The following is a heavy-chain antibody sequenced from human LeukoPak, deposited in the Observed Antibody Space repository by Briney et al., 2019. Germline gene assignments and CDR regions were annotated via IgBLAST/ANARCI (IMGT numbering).Heavy chain of an antibody. J-gene: IGHJ4*02. V-gene: IGHV3-48*01. D-gene: IGHD3-10*01. CDR3: ARDSITMVRGVIGY. Sequence: GGSLRLSCAASGFTFSSYSMNWVRQAPGKGLEWVSYISSSSTIYYADSVKGRFTISRDNAKNSLYLQMNSLRAEDTAVYYCARDSITMVRGVIGYWGQGTLVTVSS. CDR1: GFTFSSYS. CDR2: ISSSSTI.